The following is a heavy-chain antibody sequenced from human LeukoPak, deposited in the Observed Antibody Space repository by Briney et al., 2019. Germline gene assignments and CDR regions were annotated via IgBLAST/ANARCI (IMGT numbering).Heavy chain of an antibody. J-gene: IGHJ4*02. Sequence: PGGSLRLSCAASWFTVSTNYMSWVRQAPAKGLEWVSVIYRGGSTYYADSVKSRFTISRHNSNNTVYLQMNILRAEDTAVYYCARHFCSSTSCYAFDYWGQGTLVTVSS. CDR3: ARHFCSSTSCYAFDY. V-gene: IGHV3-53*04. CDR1: WFTVSTNY. CDR2: IYRGGST. D-gene: IGHD2-2*01.